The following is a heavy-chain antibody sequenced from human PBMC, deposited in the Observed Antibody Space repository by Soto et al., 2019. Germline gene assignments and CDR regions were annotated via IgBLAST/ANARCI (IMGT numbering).Heavy chain of an antibody. V-gene: IGHV4-39*07. J-gene: IGHJ4*02. D-gene: IGHD3-22*01. CDR3: ARMNYYDTSGYPFDY. CDR1: GGSISSSSYY. Sequence: ETLYLTCTVSGGSISSSSYYWGWIRQPPGKWLEWIGSIYYSGSTYYNPSLKSRVTISVDTSKNQFSLKLNSVTAADTAVYYCARMNYYDTSGYPFDYWGQGMMVTVSS. CDR2: IYYSGST.